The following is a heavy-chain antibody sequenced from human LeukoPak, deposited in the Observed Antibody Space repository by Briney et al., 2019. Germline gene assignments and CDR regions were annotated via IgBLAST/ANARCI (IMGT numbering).Heavy chain of an antibody. CDR3: AARDNPRDYYGMDV. J-gene: IGHJ6*02. CDR2: FDPEDGET. Sequence: ASVKVSCKASGYTLTELSMHWVRQAPGKGLEWMGGFDPEDGETIYAQKFQGRVTMTEDTSTDTAYMELSSLRSEDTAVYYCAARDNPRDYYGMDVWGQGTTVTVSS. V-gene: IGHV1-24*01. D-gene: IGHD1-1*01. CDR1: GYTLTELS.